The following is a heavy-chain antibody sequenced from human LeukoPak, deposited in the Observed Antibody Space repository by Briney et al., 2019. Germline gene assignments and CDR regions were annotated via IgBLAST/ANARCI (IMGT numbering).Heavy chain of an antibody. CDR3: ARQVAATNYFDY. CDR2: IYPGDSDT. V-gene: IGHV5-51*01. Sequence: GESLKISCKASGYSFTTCWIAWVRQMPGKGLEWMGIIYPGDSDTRYSPSFQGQVTISADKSISTAYLQWSSLKASDTAMYCCARQVAATNYFDYWGQGTLVTVSS. D-gene: IGHD1-26*01. CDR1: GYSFTTCW. J-gene: IGHJ4*02.